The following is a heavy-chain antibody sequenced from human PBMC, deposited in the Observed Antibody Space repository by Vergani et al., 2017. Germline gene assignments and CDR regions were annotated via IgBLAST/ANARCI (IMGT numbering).Heavy chain of an antibody. V-gene: IGHV4-31*03. CDR1: GGSISSGGYY. Sequence: QVQLQESGPGLVKPSQTLSLTCTVSGGSISSGGYYWSWIRQHPGEGLEWIGYIYYSGSTYYNPSLKSRVIISVDTSENQFSLKLSSVTAADTAVYYCVRDFEYSNSFHTFDIWGQGTMVTVSS. D-gene: IGHD6-6*01. J-gene: IGHJ3*02. CDR3: VRDFEYSNSFHTFDI. CDR2: IYYSGST.